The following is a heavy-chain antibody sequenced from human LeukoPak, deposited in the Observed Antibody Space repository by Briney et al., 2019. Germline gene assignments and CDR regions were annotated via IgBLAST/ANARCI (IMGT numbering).Heavy chain of an antibody. CDR2: INSDGSGT. D-gene: IGHD5-12*01. CDR1: GFTFNNYW. V-gene: IGHV3-74*01. J-gene: IGHJ4*02. Sequence: GGSLRLSCAASGFTFNNYWMHWVRQAPGKGLVWVSRINSDGSGTSYADSVKGRFTISRDNAKNSLYLQMNSLRAEDTAVYYCASIVYSGYDSNDYWGQGTLVTVSS. CDR3: ASIVYSGYDSNDY.